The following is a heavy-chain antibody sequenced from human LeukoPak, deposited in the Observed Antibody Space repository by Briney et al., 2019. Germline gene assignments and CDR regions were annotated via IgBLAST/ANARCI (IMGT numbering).Heavy chain of an antibody. CDR1: GLTLTELS. V-gene: IGHV1-24*01. J-gene: IGHJ1*01. Sequence: ASVKVSCKISGLTLTELSIHWVRQAPGKGLEWMGGFDTQEGETIFAQNFQGRVTMTEDTSSDTAYMELSSLTSEDTAVYYCATPPVWFGEFMSGNSILGYFQDWGQGTLVTVSS. CDR2: FDTQEGET. CDR3: ATPPVWFGEFMSGNSILGYFQD. D-gene: IGHD3-10*01.